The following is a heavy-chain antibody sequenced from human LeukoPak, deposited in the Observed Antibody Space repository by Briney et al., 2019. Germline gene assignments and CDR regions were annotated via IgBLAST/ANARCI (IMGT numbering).Heavy chain of an antibody. D-gene: IGHD2-15*01. J-gene: IGHJ6*03. CDR1: GYTFTGYY. CDR2: INPNSGGT. CDR3: ARLGIGYCSGGSCYPYYYYYMDV. V-gene: IGHV1-2*02. Sequence: ASVKVSCKASGYTFTGYYMHWVRQAPGQGLEWMGWINPNSGGTNYAQKFQGRVTMTRDTSISTAYMELSRLRSDDTAVYYCARLGIGYCSGGSCYPYYYYYMDVWGKGTTVTVSS.